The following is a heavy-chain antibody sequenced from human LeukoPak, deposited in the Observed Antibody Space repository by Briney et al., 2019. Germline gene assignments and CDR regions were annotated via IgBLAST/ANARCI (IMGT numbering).Heavy chain of an antibody. CDR1: GGSFYGYY. V-gene: IGHV4-34*01. CDR2: INHGGFT. Sequence: PSETLSLTCAVYGGSFYGYYWTWIRQSPGKGLEWIGEINHGGFTNYNPSLKNRVTLSVDTSKTQFSLKLSSVTAADTAVYYCARHGPDIVVVPAATNYWGQGTLVTVSS. J-gene: IGHJ4*02. CDR3: ARHGPDIVVVPAATNY. D-gene: IGHD2-2*01.